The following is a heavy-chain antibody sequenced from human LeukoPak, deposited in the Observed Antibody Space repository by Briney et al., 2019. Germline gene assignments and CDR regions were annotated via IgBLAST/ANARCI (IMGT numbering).Heavy chain of an antibody. D-gene: IGHD3-22*01. CDR1: GGSISSGSYY. CDR3: ARIYNDTSGNHNQAFDM. CDR2: IYTSGST. J-gene: IGHJ3*02. Sequence: SETLSLTCTVSGGSISSGSYYWSWIRQPAGKGLEWIGRIYTSGSTNYNPSLKSRVTISVDTSKNQFSLKLSSVTAADTAVYYCARIYNDTSGNHNQAFDMWGQGTMVTVSS. V-gene: IGHV4-61*02.